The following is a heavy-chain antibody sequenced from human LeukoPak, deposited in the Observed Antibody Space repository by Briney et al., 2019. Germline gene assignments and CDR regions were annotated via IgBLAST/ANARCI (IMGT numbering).Heavy chain of an antibody. V-gene: IGHV4-4*02. CDR2: IYHSGST. J-gene: IGHJ3*02. CDR3: ARGLEVEMATTAFDI. Sequence: SETLSLTCAVSGGSISSSNWWSWVRQPPGKGLEWIGEIYHSGSTNYNPSLKSRVTISVDKSKNQFSLKLSSVTAADTAVYYCARGLEVEMATTAFDIWGQGTMVTVSS. CDR1: GGSISSSNW. D-gene: IGHD5-24*01.